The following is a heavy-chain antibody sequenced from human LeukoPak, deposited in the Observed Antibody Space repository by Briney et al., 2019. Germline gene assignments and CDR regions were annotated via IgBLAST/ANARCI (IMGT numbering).Heavy chain of an antibody. V-gene: IGHV3-7*01. D-gene: IGHD1-7*01. Sequence: GGSLRLSCAASGFPFSSYWMSWVRRAPGKGLEWVANIKQDGSEKYYVDSVKGRFTISRDNAKNSLYLQMNSLRAEDTAVYYCARDDDWNYEDYWGQGTLVTVSS. J-gene: IGHJ4*02. CDR3: ARDDDWNYEDY. CDR2: IKQDGSEK. CDR1: GFPFSSYW.